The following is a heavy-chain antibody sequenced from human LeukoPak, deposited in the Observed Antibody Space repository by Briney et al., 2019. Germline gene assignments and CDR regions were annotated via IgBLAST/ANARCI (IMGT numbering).Heavy chain of an antibody. V-gene: IGHV3-48*01. CDR3: ANLKPPAPDGLDI. CDR1: GFTFSDYS. D-gene: IGHD1-14*01. J-gene: IGHJ3*02. Sequence: GGSLTLSCAASGFTFSDYSMNWVRQAPGKGLEWVSYISSSGSTIYYADSVKGRFTISRDNAKSSLWLQMDSLRVEDTAVYYCANLKPPAPDGLDIWGQGTLITVSS. CDR2: ISSSGSTI.